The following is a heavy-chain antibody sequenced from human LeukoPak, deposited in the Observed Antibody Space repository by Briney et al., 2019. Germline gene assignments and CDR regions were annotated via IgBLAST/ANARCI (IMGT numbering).Heavy chain of an antibody. CDR2: MNPNSGNT. V-gene: IGHV1-8*02. CDR1: GGTFSSYA. Sequence: ASVKVSCKASGGTFSSYAISWVRQAPGQGLEWMGCMNPNSGNTGYAQKFQGRVTMTRNTSISTAYMELSSLRSEDTAVYYCARGTTYYYDSSGYYVAFDIWGQGTLVTVSS. J-gene: IGHJ4*02. D-gene: IGHD3-22*01. CDR3: ARGTTYYYDSSGYYVAFDI.